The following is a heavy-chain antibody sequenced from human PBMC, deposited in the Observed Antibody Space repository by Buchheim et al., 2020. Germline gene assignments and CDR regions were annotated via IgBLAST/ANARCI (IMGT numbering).Heavy chain of an antibody. J-gene: IGHJ4*02. V-gene: IGHV3-33*01. CDR1: GFTFSNYG. CDR2: IWYDGSNK. D-gene: IGHD4-17*01. CDR3: ARGAYGDYVFDY. Sequence: QVQLVESGGGVVQPGRSLRLSCAASGFTFSNYGMHWVRQAPGKGLEWVAVIWYDGSNKYYADSVKGRFTISRDNSKNTLYLQMNSLRAEDTAVYYCARGAYGDYVFDYWGQGTL.